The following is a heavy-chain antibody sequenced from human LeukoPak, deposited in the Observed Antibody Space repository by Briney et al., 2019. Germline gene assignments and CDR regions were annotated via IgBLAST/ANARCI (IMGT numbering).Heavy chain of an antibody. V-gene: IGHV3-30-3*01. J-gene: IGHJ4*02. D-gene: IGHD3-9*01. CDR1: GFTFSSYA. CDR2: ISFDGSNK. Sequence: ARSLRLSCAASGFTFSSYAMHWVRQAPGKGLEWVAVISFDGSNKYYADSVKGRFTISRDNSKNTLYLQMNSLRAEDTAVYYCARAEFYDILTGYVDYWGQGTLVTVSS. CDR3: ARAEFYDILTGYVDY.